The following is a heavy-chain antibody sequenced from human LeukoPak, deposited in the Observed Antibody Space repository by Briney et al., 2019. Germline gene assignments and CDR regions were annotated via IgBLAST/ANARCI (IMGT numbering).Heavy chain of an antibody. J-gene: IGHJ4*02. D-gene: IGHD6-19*01. V-gene: IGHV3-23*01. Sequence: GGSLGLSCVASEFTFSSHAMNWVRQAPGKGLEWVSSISGGGESTYYADSVKGRFTVSRDNSKNTLYLQMNSLRAEDTAVYYCAKDSDSIRGDRGWFFDYWGQGTLVTVSS. CDR2: ISGGGEST. CDR3: AKDSDSIRGDRGWFFDY. CDR1: EFTFSSHA.